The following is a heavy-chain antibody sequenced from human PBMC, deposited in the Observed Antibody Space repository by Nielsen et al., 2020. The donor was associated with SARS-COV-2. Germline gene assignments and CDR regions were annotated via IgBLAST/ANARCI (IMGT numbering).Heavy chain of an antibody. Sequence: WIRQPPGKGLEWVSYISSSSSYIYYADSVKGRFTISRDNAKNSLYLQMNSLRSEDTAVYYCARDLTVVTASPYSYYYGMDVWGQGTTVTVSS. CDR3: ARDLTVVTASPYSYYYGMDV. D-gene: IGHD2-21*02. CDR2: ISSSSSYI. J-gene: IGHJ6*02. V-gene: IGHV3-21*05.